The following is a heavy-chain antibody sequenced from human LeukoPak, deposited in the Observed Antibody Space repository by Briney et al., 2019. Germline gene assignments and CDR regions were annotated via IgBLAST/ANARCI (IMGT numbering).Heavy chain of an antibody. V-gene: IGHV3-21*01. CDR1: GFTFSIFS. D-gene: IGHD4/OR15-4a*01. Sequence: GGSLRVSCAASGFTFSIFSMNWVRQAPGKGLEWVSSIYSTTTYIYYADSVKGRFTISRDNAENPLYLQMNSLRAEDTAVYYCARDDYSDSPTYYNGMDVWGQGTMVTVSS. CDR2: IYSTTTYI. J-gene: IGHJ6*02. CDR3: ARDDYSDSPTYYNGMDV.